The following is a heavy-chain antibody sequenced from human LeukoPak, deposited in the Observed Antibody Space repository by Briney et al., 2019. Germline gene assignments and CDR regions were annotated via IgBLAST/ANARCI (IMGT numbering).Heavy chain of an antibody. Sequence: KPGESLKISCKGSGYSFTSYWIGWVRQMPGKGLEWMGIIYPGDSDTRYSPSFQGQVTIPADKSISTAYLQWSSLKASDTAMYYCARHESQFLSLGDYWGQGTLVTVSS. CDR1: GYSFTSYW. V-gene: IGHV5-51*01. CDR3: ARHESQFLSLGDY. J-gene: IGHJ4*02. CDR2: IYPGDSDT. D-gene: IGHD2-15*01.